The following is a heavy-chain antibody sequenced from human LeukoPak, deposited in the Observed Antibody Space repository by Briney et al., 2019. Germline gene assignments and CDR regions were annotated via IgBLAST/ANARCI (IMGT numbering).Heavy chain of an antibody. CDR1: GFTFSSFS. CDR2: INQDGSEK. D-gene: IGHD5/OR15-5a*01. V-gene: IGHV3-7*01. CDR3: AGRPSSTIP. Sequence: PGGSLRLSCAASGFTFSSFSMSWVRQAPGKGLEWVANINQDGSEKYCVDSVKGRFTISRDNAKNSLYLQMNSLRAEDTAVYYCAGRPSSTIPWGQGTLVTVSS. J-gene: IGHJ4*02.